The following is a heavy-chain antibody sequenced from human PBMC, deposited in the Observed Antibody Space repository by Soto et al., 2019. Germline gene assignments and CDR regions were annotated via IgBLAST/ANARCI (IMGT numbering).Heavy chain of an antibody. CDR3: ARVGSGGYPGHFYNYGMDV. Sequence: PGGSLRLSCAASGFIFSRYIMHWVRQAPGKGLEWVAVISNDGSIEYYADSMKGRLTISRDNSKNTLSLQMSSLRVEDTAVYYCARVGSGGYPGHFYNYGMDVWGQGTTVTVSS. V-gene: IGHV3-30-3*01. J-gene: IGHJ6*02. CDR2: ISNDGSIE. CDR1: GFIFSRYI. D-gene: IGHD1-26*01.